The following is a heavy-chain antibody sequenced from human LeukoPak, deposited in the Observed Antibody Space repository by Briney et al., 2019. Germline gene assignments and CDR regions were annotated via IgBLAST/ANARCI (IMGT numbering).Heavy chain of an antibody. V-gene: IGHV4-59*08. CDR1: GGSISSYY. D-gene: IGHD1-7*01. J-gene: IGHJ4*02. CDR2: IYYSGST. Sequence: SETLSLTCTVSGGSISSYYWSWIRQPPGKGLEWIGCIYYSGSTNYNPSLKSRVTISLGTSRTQFSLKLTSVSAADTAVYYCASSEWNYARWGQGILVTVSS. CDR3: ASSEWNYAR.